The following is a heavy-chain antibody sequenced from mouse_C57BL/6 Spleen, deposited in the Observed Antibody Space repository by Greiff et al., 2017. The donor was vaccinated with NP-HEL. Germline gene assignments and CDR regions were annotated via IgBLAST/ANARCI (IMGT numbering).Heavy chain of an antibody. Sequence: QVQLQQSGAELARPGATVKMSCKASGYTFTSYTMHWVKQRPGQGLEWIGYINPSSGYTKYNQKFKDKATLTADKSSSTAYMQLSSLTSEDSAVYYCARRITTVVATRDYWGQGTTLTVSS. CDR1: GYTFTSYT. J-gene: IGHJ2*01. CDR2: INPSSGYT. D-gene: IGHD1-1*01. V-gene: IGHV1-4*01. CDR3: ARRITTVVATRDY.